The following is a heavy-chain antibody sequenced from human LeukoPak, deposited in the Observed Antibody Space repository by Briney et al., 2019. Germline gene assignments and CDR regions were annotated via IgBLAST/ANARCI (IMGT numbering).Heavy chain of an antibody. Sequence: GGSLRLSCAASGFTFSSYAMSWVRQAPGKGLEWVSAISGSGGSTYYADSVKGRFTISRDNSKNALYLQMNSLRAEDTAVYYCAKSIVVVPAATDYWGQGTLVTVSS. CDR2: ISGSGGST. D-gene: IGHD2-2*01. V-gene: IGHV3-23*01. CDR1: GFTFSSYA. J-gene: IGHJ4*02. CDR3: AKSIVVVPAATDY.